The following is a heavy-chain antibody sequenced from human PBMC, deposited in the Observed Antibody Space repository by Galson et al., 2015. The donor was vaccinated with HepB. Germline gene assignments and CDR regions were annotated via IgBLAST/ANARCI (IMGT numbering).Heavy chain of an antibody. CDR2: IQRDGVTT. Sequence: SLRLSCAVSGFTFSDYAMHWVCQVPGKGLLWVSRIQRDGVTTKYADTVRGRFATSRDNVKNTLYLQMTSLRAEDTAVYYCTRGLHGSGSFSDWGQGTLVTVSS. J-gene: IGHJ1*01. D-gene: IGHD3-10*01. CDR1: GFTFSDYA. V-gene: IGHV3-74*01. CDR3: TRGLHGSGSFSD.